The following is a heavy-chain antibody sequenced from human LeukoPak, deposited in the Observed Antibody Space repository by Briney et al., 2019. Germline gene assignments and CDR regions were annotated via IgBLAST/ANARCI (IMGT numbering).Heavy chain of an antibody. CDR1: GFTFSSYS. CDR3: ARDGYYGSGSHFDY. Sequence: GGSLRLSCATSGFTFSSYSMNWVRQAPGKGLEWVSYISSSSGTIYYADSVKGRFTISRDNAKNSLSLQMKSLRAEDTAVYYCARDGYYGSGSHFDYWGQGTLVTVSS. J-gene: IGHJ4*02. CDR2: ISSSSGTI. V-gene: IGHV3-48*01. D-gene: IGHD3-10*01.